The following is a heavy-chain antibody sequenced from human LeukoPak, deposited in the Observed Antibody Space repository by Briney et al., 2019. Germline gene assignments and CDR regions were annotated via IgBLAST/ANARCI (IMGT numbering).Heavy chain of an antibody. J-gene: IGHJ2*01. Sequence: GGSLRLSCAASGFTFSSYAMSWVRQAPGKGLEWVSAISGSGGSTYYADSVKSRFTISRDNSKNTLYLQMNSLRAEDTAVYYCAKDRSTSSGYYPNIRYFDLWGRGTLVTVSS. CDR1: GFTFSSYA. D-gene: IGHD3-22*01. CDR2: ISGSGGST. V-gene: IGHV3-23*01. CDR3: AKDRSTSSGYYPNIRYFDL.